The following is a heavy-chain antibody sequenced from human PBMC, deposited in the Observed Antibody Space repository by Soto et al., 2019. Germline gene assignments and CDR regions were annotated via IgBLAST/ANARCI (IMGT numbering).Heavy chain of an antibody. CDR1: DGSISSGGYY. D-gene: IGHD5-18*01. J-gene: IGHJ4*02. V-gene: IGHV4-31*03. CDR3: ARETVDTAMADISIPIDY. CDR2: IYYSGST. Sequence: TLSLTCTVSDGSISSGGYYWSWIRQHPGKGLEGIGYIYYSGSTYYNPSLKSRVTISVDTSKNQFSLKLSSVTAADTAVYYRARETVDTAMADISIPIDYWGQGTLVTVSS.